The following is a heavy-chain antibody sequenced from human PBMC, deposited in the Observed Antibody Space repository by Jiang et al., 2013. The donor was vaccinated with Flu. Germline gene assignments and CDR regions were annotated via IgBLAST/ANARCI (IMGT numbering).Heavy chain of an antibody. CDR1: GGSISSSTYY. CDR3: ATTGHYYYYYGMDV. J-gene: IGHJ6*02. V-gene: IGHV4-39*01. CDR2: FYYSGST. Sequence: SLTCTVSGGSISSSTYYWGWIRQPPGKGLEWIGSFYYSGSTYYNPSLKSRVTISVDTSKNQFSLRLSSVTAADTAVYYCATTGHYYYYYGMDVWGQGTTVTVSS. D-gene: IGHD4-11*01.